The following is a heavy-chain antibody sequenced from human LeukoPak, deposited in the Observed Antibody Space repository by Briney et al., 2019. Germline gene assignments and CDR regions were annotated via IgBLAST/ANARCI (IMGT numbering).Heavy chain of an antibody. Sequence: GESLKISCKGSGYSFTSYWISWVRQMPGKGLEWMGRIDPSDSYTNYSPSFQGHVTISADESISTAYLQWSSLKASDTAMYYCASHQGDPYGMDVWGQGTTVTVSS. CDR3: ASHQGDPYGMDV. CDR2: IDPSDSYT. CDR1: GYSFTSYW. D-gene: IGHD3-16*01. J-gene: IGHJ6*02. V-gene: IGHV5-10-1*01.